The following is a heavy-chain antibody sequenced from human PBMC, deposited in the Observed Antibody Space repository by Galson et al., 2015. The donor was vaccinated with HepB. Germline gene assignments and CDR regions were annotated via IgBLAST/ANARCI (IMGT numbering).Heavy chain of an antibody. CDR1: GYIFTNYG. V-gene: IGHV1-18*04. J-gene: IGHJ6*02. Sequence: SVKVSCKASGYIFTNYGISWVRQAPGQGLEWMGWISAYNGNTNYAQKLQGRVTMTTDTSTNTAYMELRSLRSDDTAVYYCARDPSTYGSGSSYFFAGGHNLRYYYYGMAVWGQGTTVTVSS. CDR3: ARDPSTYGSGSSYFFAGGHNLRYYYYGMAV. CDR2: ISAYNGNT. D-gene: IGHD3-10*01.